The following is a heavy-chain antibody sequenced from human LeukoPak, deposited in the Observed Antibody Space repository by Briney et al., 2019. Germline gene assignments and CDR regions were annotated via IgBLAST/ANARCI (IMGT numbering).Heavy chain of an antibody. J-gene: IGHJ5*02. CDR2: INPNSGGT. CDR1: GYTFTGYY. CDR3: ARVTTMITYWFDP. Sequence: ASVKVSCKASGYTFTGYYMHWVRQAPGQGLEWMGWINPNSGGTNYAQKFQGRVTMTRDTSVSTAYMELNRLRSDDTGVYYCARVTTMITYWFDPWGQGTLVTVSS. D-gene: IGHD5-18*01. V-gene: IGHV1-2*02.